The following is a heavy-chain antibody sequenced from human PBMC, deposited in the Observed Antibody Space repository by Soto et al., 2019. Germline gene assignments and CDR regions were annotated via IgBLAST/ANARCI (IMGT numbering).Heavy chain of an antibody. V-gene: IGHV4-4*07. Sequence: SDTLSLPGTVSGASISSYFWTWLRPPAGKGLDWIGRISTSGTTNYNPSLKSRVTMSVDTSKNHFSLNLSSVTAADTAVYFCAREAGPDRWFDPWGQGTLVTVSS. CDR2: ISTSGTT. CDR1: GASISSYF. CDR3: AREAGPDRWFDP. J-gene: IGHJ5*02. D-gene: IGHD6-19*01.